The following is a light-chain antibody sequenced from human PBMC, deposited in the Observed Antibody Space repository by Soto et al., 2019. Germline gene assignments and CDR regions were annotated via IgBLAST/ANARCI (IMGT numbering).Light chain of an antibody. CDR2: DAS. J-gene: IGKJ4*01. Sequence: DIQMTQSPSSLSTSVGDRVTITCRASQQISNWLAWYQQKPGTAPKVLIYDASNLESGVPSRFSGSGSGTEFTLTISSLQFDDSATYYCQQYNSWQLSFGGGTKVDIK. CDR3: QQYNSWQLS. V-gene: IGKV1-5*01. CDR1: QQISNW.